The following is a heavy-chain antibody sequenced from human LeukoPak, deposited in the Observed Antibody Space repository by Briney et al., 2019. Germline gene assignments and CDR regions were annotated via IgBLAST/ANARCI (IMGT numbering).Heavy chain of an antibody. CDR2: IIPVFQTP. CDR1: GGTFSSYA. Sequence: ASVKVSCKASGGTFSSYAIAWVRQAPGQGLEWIGGIIPVFQTPNYAQNFRGRVTITTDESTRTAYMELSSLRSEDTAVYYCARQVSRLADAFDIWGQGTMVTVSS. CDR3: ARQVSRLADAFDI. V-gene: IGHV1-69*05. D-gene: IGHD6-19*01. J-gene: IGHJ3*02.